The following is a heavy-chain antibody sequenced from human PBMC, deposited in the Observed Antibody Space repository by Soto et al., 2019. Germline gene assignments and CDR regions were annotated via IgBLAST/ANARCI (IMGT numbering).Heavy chain of an antibody. J-gene: IGHJ5*02. D-gene: IGHD2-2*01. CDR2: IHYRGKT. V-gene: IGHV4-39*02. CDR1: GTSISRNYYY. Sequence: PSETLSVTCTVSGTSISRNYYYWGLILQPPWKGPGWIGSIHYRGKTYYNPSLKSRVTISVDTPKTHFSMKVTSVTAAETAVYFCASPQGSTSMYHSFDPWGQGALVTVSS. CDR3: ASPQGSTSMYHSFDP.